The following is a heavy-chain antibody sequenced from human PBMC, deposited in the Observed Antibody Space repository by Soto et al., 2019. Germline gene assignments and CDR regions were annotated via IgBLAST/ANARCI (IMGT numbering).Heavy chain of an antibody. CDR3: ARGGCSGGSCPPQRYYGMDV. CDR2: IYYSGST. D-gene: IGHD2-15*01. Sequence: SETLSLTCTVSGGSVSSGSYYWSWIRQPPGKGLEWIGYIYYSGSTNYNPSLKSRVTISVDTSKNQFSLKLSSVTAADTAVYYCARGGCSGGSCPPQRYYGMDVWGQGTTVT. V-gene: IGHV4-61*01. CDR1: GGSVSSGSYY. J-gene: IGHJ6*02.